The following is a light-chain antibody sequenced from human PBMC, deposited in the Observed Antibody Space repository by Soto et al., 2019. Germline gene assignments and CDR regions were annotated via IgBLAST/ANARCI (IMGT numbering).Light chain of an antibody. CDR3: SSYSTSTAYL. V-gene: IGLV2-14*01. Sequence: LTQPASVSGSPGQSITISCTGTSSDVGGYDYVSWYQLHPGKAPKLMVFEVSNRPSGVSYRFSGSKSGNTASLTISGLQAEDEADYFCSSYSTSTAYLFGTGTKVTVL. J-gene: IGLJ1*01. CDR2: EVS. CDR1: SSDVGGYDY.